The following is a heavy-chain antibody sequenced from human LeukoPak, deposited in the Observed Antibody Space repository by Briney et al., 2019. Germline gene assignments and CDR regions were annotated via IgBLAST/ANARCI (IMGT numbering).Heavy chain of an antibody. V-gene: IGHV4-34*01. CDR1: GGSFSGYY. J-gene: IGHJ4*02. CDR2: IYHSGST. Sequence: SETLSLTCAVYGGSFSGYYWSWIRQPPGKGLEWIGSIYHSGSTYYNPSLKSRVTISVDTSKNQFSLKLSSVTAADTAVYYCARGVARSSKFHFSYYFDYWGQGTLVTVSS. CDR3: ARGVARSSKFHFSYYFDY. D-gene: IGHD6-6*01.